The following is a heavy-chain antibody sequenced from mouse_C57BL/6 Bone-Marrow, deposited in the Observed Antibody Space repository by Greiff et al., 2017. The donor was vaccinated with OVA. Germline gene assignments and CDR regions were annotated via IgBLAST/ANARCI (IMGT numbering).Heavy chain of an antibody. D-gene: IGHD4-1*01. J-gene: IGHJ3*01. CDR1: GYTFTSYG. CDR2: IYPRSGNT. V-gene: IGHV1-81*01. Sequence: VQLQQSGAELARPGASVKLSCKASGYTFTSYGISWVKQRPGQGLEWIGEIYPRSGNTYYNEKFKGKATLTADKSSSTAYMELRSLTSEDSAVYFCARGGTFFAYWGQGTLVTVSA. CDR3: ARGGTFFAY.